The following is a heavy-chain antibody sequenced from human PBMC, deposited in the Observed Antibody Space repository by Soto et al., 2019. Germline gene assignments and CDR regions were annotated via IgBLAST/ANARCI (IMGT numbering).Heavy chain of an antibody. Sequence: PGGSLRLSCAASGFTFSTYGMHWVRQAPGKGLEWVAVISYDASNKYYADSVKGRFTISRDNSKNTLYLQMNSLRAEDTAVYYCAKAVGYCSSTTCRDYYWYYGMDVWGQGTTVTVSS. CDR1: GFTFSTYG. CDR2: ISYDASNK. J-gene: IGHJ6*02. V-gene: IGHV3-30*18. CDR3: AKAVGYCSSTTCRDYYWYYGMDV. D-gene: IGHD2-2*01.